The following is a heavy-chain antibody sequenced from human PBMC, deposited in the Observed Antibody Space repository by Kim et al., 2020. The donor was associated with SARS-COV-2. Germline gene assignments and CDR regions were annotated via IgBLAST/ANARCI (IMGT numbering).Heavy chain of an antibody. Sequence: GGSLRLSCSASGFSFSSYAMHWVRQAPGKGLEYVSAISGDGGRTYYADSVKGRFSISRDNSKNTLYLQMSSLRAEDSAVYYCGKGRAGAGHDGMDVWGQG. CDR2: ISGDGGRT. J-gene: IGHJ6*02. CDR1: GFSFSSYA. V-gene: IGHV3-64D*06. D-gene: IGHD3-10*01. CDR3: GKGRAGAGHDGMDV.